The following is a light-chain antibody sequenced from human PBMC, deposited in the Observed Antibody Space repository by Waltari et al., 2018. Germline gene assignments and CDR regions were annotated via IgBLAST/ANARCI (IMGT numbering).Light chain of an antibody. J-gene: IGKJ2*01. CDR1: QNVLSSSNNKFF. V-gene: IGKV4-1*01. CDR2: CAS. Sequence: SSQNVLSSSNNKFFLVWYQQKPGQPPKRLISCASTRESGLTDRFSGSVSGTDFTLTISGLKAEDVAVYYCQQCYSSPYTFGQGTKLEIK. CDR3: QQCYSSPYT.